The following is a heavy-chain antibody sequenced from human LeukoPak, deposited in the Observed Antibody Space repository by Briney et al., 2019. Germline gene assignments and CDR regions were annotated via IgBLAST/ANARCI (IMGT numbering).Heavy chain of an antibody. V-gene: IGHV1-8*03. CDR3: ARGKKWMGATGVRAYYFDY. CDR1: GYTFTSYD. D-gene: IGHD1-26*01. CDR2: MNPNSGNT. J-gene: IGHJ4*02. Sequence: ASVKVSCKASGYTFTSYDINWVRQATGQGLEWMGWMNPNSGNTGYAQKFQGRVTITRNTSISTAYMELSSLRSEDTAVYNCARGKKWMGATGVRAYYFDYWGQGTLVTVSS.